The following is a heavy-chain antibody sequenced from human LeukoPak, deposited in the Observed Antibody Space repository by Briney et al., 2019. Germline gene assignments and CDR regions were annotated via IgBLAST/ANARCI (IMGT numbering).Heavy chain of an antibody. V-gene: IGHV4-31*03. CDR1: GGSISSGGYY. J-gene: IGHJ6*02. CDR3: LGYYYYGMDV. Sequence: SETLSLTCTVSGGSISSGGYYWSWIRQHPGKGLEWIGYIYYSGSTYYNPSLKSRVTISVDTSKNQFSLKLSSVTAADTAVYYCLGYYYYGMDVWGQGTTVTVFS. CDR2: IYYSGST.